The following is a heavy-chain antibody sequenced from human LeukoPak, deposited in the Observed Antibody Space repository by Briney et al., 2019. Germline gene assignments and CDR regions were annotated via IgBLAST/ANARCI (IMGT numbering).Heavy chain of an antibody. CDR3: ARDRTSGMGDAFDI. V-gene: IGHV4-59*01. Sequence: SETLSLTCTVSGGSISNYYWNWIRQPPGKGLEWIGYIYYTGNTNYNPSLKSRVTISVDTSKNQFSLKLSSVTAADTAVYYCARDRTSGMGDAFDIWGQGTMVTVSS. CDR1: GGSISNYY. D-gene: IGHD1-1*01. CDR2: IYYTGNT. J-gene: IGHJ3*02.